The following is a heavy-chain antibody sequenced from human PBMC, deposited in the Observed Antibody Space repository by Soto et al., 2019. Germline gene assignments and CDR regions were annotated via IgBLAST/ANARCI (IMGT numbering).Heavy chain of an antibody. J-gene: IGHJ5*02. V-gene: IGHV3-21*01. D-gene: IGHD2-2*01. Sequence: GKGLEWVSSISSSSSYIYYADSVKGRFTISRDNAKNSLYLQMNSLRAEDTAVYYCARDLDVVVPAVMDSVPWFAPWGQGTLVTVSS. CDR2: ISSSSSYI. CDR3: ARDLDVVVPAVMDSVPWFAP.